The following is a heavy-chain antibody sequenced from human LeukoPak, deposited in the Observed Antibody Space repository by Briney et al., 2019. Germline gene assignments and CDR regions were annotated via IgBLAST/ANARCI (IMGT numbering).Heavy chain of an antibody. J-gene: IGHJ6*03. CDR2: INWNGGST. CDR3: ARVRNYDHYYMDV. V-gene: IGHV3-20*04. CDR1: GFTFDDYV. Sequence: GGSLRLSCAASGFTFDDYVMSWVRQAPGRGLEWVSGINWNGGSTGYADSVKGRFTISRDNAKNSLYLQMDSLRAEDTAAYYCARVRNYDHYYMDVWGKGTTVTVSS.